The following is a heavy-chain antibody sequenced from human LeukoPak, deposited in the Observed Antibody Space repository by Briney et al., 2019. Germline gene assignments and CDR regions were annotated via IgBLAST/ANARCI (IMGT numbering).Heavy chain of an antibody. V-gene: IGHV5-51*01. Sequence: GESLKISCQGSGYSFPIYWIAWVRQMPGKGLEWMGIIYPGDSDTRYSPSFQGQITISADKSISTAYLQWSSLKASDTAMYYCARRPTYGSGTNCLFDYWGQGTLVTVSS. CDR3: ARRPTYGSGTNCLFDY. J-gene: IGHJ4*02. D-gene: IGHD3-10*01. CDR2: IYPGDSDT. CDR1: GYSFPIYW.